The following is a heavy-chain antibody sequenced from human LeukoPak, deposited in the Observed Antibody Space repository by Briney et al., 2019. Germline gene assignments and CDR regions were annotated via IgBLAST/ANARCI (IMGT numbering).Heavy chain of an antibody. CDR3: AKDGVFDSSFGPIFDY. Sequence: GGSLRLSCVGSGFTFRSHAMSWVRQAPEKGLEFVSGIYENGGTTYYADSVKGRFSISRDNSKNTLYLQMDSLRGEDTAVYYCAKDGVFDSSFGPIFDYWGQGTLVTVSS. J-gene: IGHJ4*02. D-gene: IGHD3-22*01. CDR1: GFTFRSHA. V-gene: IGHV3-23*01. CDR2: IYENGGTT.